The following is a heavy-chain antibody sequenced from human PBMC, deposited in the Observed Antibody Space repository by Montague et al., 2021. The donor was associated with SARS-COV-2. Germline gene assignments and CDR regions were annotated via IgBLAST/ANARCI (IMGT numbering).Heavy chain of an antibody. Sequence: SETLSLTCRVSGDSISTSTWWTWVRQTPGKGLEWIGEIFHSGTINYNPSPKSRVSISVGKSNNQFSLRLSSLIAADTAVYYCATLSRRTAAGTRDYFGLDVWGQGTTVVVSS. CDR1: GDSISTSTW. J-gene: IGHJ6*02. V-gene: IGHV4-4*02. CDR3: ATLSRRTAAGTRDYFGLDV. D-gene: IGHD6-13*01. CDR2: IFHSGTI.